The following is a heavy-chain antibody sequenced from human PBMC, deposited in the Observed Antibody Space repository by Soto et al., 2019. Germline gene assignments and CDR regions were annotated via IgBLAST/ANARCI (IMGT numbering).Heavy chain of an antibody. CDR2: IYYSGST. D-gene: IGHD2-2*01. CDR1: GGSISSYY. CDR3: TRVGFCSSTSCGDSKFGYYCNYVDV. Sequence: PSETLSLTCTVSGGSISSYYCSWIRQPPGKGLEWIGYIYYSGSTNYNPSLKSRVTLSVDTSKNQFSLKLSSVTAADTAVYYCTRVGFCSSTSCGDSKFGYYCNYVDVGGKGTTV. V-gene: IGHV4-59*01. J-gene: IGHJ6*03.